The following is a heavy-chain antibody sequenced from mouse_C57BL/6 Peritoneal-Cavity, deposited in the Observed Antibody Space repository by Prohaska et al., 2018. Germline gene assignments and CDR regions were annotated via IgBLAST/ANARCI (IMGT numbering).Heavy chain of an antibody. CDR2: IRSKSNNYAT. CDR3: VRGYHYAMDY. CDR1: GFSFNTYA. V-gene: IGHV10-1*01. D-gene: IGHD2-2*01. Sequence: EVQLVESGGGLVQPKGSLKLSCAASGFSFNTYAMNWFRQAPGNGLEWVARIRSKSNNYATYYADSVKDRFTISRDESESMLYLQMNNLKTEDTAMYYCVRGYHYAMDYWGQGTSVTVSS. J-gene: IGHJ4*01.